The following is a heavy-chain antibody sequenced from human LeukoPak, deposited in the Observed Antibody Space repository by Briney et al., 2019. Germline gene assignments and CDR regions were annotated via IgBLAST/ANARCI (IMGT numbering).Heavy chain of an antibody. CDR2: VSGRDTST. CDR3: AKWGDYDVLTGYYDSDY. V-gene: IGHV3-23*01. J-gene: IGHJ4*02. Sequence: GGSLLLSCAASGFTFSNYAMSWVRQAPGKGLEWVSAVSGRDTSTYYTDSVKGRFTISRDNSKNTLYLQMNSLSAEDTAIYYCAKWGDYDVLTGYYDSDYWGQGTLVTVSS. D-gene: IGHD3-9*01. CDR1: GFTFSNYA.